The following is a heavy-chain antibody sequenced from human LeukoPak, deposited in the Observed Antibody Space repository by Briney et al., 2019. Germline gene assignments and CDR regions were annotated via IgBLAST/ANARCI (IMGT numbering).Heavy chain of an antibody. CDR3: AGTTVVTQMAFDI. CDR1: GGSISSGDYY. Sequence: SETLSLTCTVSGGSISSGDYYWSWIRQPPGKGLEWIGYIYYSGSTYYNPSLKSRVTISVDTPKNQFSLKLSSVTAADTAVYYCAGTTVVTQMAFDIWGQGTMVTVSS. D-gene: IGHD4-23*01. CDR2: IYYSGST. V-gene: IGHV4-30-4*08. J-gene: IGHJ3*02.